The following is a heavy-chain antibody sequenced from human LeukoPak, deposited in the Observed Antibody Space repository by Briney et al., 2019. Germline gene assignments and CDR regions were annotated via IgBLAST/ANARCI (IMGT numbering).Heavy chain of an antibody. CDR1: GGSFSDYS. V-gene: IGHV4-31*11. CDR3: ARGDASSGYYNY. Sequence: SETLSLTCAVYGGSFSDYSWSWIRQHPGKGLEWIGYIYYSGSTYYNPSLKSRVTISVDTSKDQFSLKLSSVTAADTAVYYCARGDASSGYYNYWGQGTLVTVSS. D-gene: IGHD3-22*01. J-gene: IGHJ4*02. CDR2: IYYSGST.